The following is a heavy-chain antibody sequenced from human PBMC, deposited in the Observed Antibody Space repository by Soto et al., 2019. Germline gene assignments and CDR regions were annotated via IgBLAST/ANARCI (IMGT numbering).Heavy chain of an antibody. D-gene: IGHD5-18*01. CDR1: GVTFSSYA. CDR2: IITIFGTA. V-gene: IGHV1-69*01. Sequence: VQLVQSGAEVKKPGSSVKVSCKASGVTFSSYAISWVRQAPGQGLEWMGGIITIFGTANYAQKFQRRVTITADESTSTAYMELSSLRAEDTAVYYCVGDWLGWTAMAAYYYYGMDVWGRGTTVAVSS. J-gene: IGHJ6*02. CDR3: VGDWLGWTAMAAYYYYGMDV.